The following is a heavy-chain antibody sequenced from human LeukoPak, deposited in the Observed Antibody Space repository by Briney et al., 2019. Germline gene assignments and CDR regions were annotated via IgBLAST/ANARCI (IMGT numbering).Heavy chain of an antibody. V-gene: IGHV3-23*01. Sequence: GGSLRLSCAASGFTFSSTSMSWVRQAPGKGLEWVAVTVGGGDGTYYADSVKGRFTISRDNAKNSLYLQMNSLRDEDTAVYYCASSGSYRFDYWGQGTLVTVSS. CDR2: TVGGGDGT. CDR3: ASSGSYRFDY. CDR1: GFTFSSTS. J-gene: IGHJ4*02. D-gene: IGHD1-26*01.